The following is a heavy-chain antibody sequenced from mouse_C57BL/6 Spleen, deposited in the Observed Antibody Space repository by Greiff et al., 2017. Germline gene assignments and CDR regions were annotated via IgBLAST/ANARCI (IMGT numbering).Heavy chain of an antibody. V-gene: IGHV1-64*01. Sequence: VQLQQPGAELVKPGASVKLSCKASGYTFTSYWMHWVKQRPGQGLEWIGMIHPTSGGTNYNEKFKGKATLTVDKSSSTAYMQLSSLTSADSAVXYCAREFGKMDYWGQGTSVTVSA. D-gene: IGHD4-1*01. J-gene: IGHJ4*01. CDR3: AREFGKMDY. CDR2: IHPTSGGT. CDR1: GYTFTSYW.